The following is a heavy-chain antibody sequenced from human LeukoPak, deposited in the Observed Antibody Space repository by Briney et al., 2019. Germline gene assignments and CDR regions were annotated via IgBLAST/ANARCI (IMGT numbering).Heavy chain of an antibody. CDR2: IYYSGST. CDR3: ARDGEGGWFGS. J-gene: IGHJ5*01. Sequence: SETLSLTCTVSRGSISSYYWSWIRQPPGKGLEWIGYIYYSGSTNYNPSLKSRVTISVDTSKNQFSLKLNSVTAADTAVYYCARDGEGGWFGSWGQGTLVTVSS. V-gene: IGHV4-59*01. CDR1: RGSISSYY. D-gene: IGHD3-16*01.